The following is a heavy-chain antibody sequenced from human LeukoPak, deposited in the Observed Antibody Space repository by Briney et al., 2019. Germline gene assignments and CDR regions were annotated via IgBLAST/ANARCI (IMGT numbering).Heavy chain of an antibody. CDR1: GGSITSYY. CDR2: IYYSGST. D-gene: IGHD4-17*01. Sequence: SETLSLTCTVSGGSITSYYWSWIRQPPGKGLEWIGYIYYSGSTNCNPSLKSRVTISVGTSKNQFSLKLSSVTAADTAVYYCARHSNGDYDRYFDYWGQGTLVTVSS. J-gene: IGHJ4*02. V-gene: IGHV4-59*08. CDR3: ARHSNGDYDRYFDY.